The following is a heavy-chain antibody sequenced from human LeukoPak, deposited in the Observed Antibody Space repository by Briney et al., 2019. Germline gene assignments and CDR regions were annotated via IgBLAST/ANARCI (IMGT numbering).Heavy chain of an antibody. CDR3: ARLLGAAKTDYFDS. D-gene: IGHD6-25*01. CDR1: GGSISSYY. J-gene: IGHJ4*02. Sequence: PSETLSLTCTVSGGSISSYYWSWIRQPPGKGLQWIGSIYSSGSTYYNPSLKSRVTISRDTSKNQFSLRLTSVTAADTAVYYCARLLGAAKTDYFDSWGQGTLVTVSS. V-gene: IGHV4-39*01. CDR2: IYSSGST.